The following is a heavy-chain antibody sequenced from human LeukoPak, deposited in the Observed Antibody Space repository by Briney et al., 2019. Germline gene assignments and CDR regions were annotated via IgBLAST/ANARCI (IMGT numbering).Heavy chain of an antibody. V-gene: IGHV3-49*04. CDR2: IRSKAYGGTI. D-gene: IGHD1-26*01. CDR3: TRVNGSSFDY. CDR1: GFTFSSYS. Sequence: GGSLRLSCAASGFTFSSYSMNWVRQAPGKGLEWVSFIRSKAYGGTIEYAASVKGRFTISRDDSKSFAYLQMNSLKTEDTAVYHCTRVNGSSFDYWGQGALVTVSS. J-gene: IGHJ4*02.